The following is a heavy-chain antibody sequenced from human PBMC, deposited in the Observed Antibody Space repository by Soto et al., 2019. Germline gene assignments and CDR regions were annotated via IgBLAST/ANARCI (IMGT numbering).Heavy chain of an antibody. CDR1: GSIFTSYG. CDR3: AREEWTTVTTIGH. D-gene: IGHD4-17*01. CDR2: ISGHNGNT. V-gene: IGHV1-18*01. J-gene: IGHJ4*02. Sequence: QVQMVQSGAEVKKPGASVKVSCKPSGSIFTSYGISWVGQAPGQGLEWMGWISGHNGNTHYAQKLQDRITMTTDTSTSTAYMEVRSLRSDDTAVYYCAREEWTTVTTIGHWGQGTLVIVSS.